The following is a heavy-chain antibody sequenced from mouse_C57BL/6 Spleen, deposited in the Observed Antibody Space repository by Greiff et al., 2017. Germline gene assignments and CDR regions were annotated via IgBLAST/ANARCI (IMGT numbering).Heavy chain of an antibody. CDR3: ARWRDDGYY. V-gene: IGHV1-69*01. Sequence: QVQLKQPGAELVMPGASVKLSCKASGYTFTSYWMHWVKQRPGQGLEWIGEIDPSDSYTNYNQKFKGKSTLTVDKSSSTAYMQLSSLTSEDSAVYYCARWRDDGYYWGQGTLVTVSA. J-gene: IGHJ3*01. CDR1: GYTFTSYW. CDR2: IDPSDSYT. D-gene: IGHD2-3*01.